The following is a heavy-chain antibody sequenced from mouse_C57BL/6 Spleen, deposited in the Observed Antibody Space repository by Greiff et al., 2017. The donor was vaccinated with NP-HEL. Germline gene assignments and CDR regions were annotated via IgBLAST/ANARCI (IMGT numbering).Heavy chain of an antibody. Sequence: QVQLQQSGPELVKPGASVKISCKASGYAFSSSWMNWVKQRPGKGLEWIGRIYPGDGDTNYIGKFKGKATLTADKSSSTAYMQLRSLTSEDSAVYFCARLGDYEGFDYWGQGTTLTVSS. CDR2: IYPGDGDT. D-gene: IGHD2-4*01. V-gene: IGHV1-82*01. J-gene: IGHJ2*01. CDR3: ARLGDYEGFDY. CDR1: GYAFSSSW.